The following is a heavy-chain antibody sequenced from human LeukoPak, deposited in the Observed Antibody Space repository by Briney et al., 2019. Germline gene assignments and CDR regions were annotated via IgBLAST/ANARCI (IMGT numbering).Heavy chain of an antibody. CDR3: ASGITMVRGVIIEADAFDI. CDR1: GYTFTSYD. D-gene: IGHD3-10*01. J-gene: IGHJ3*02. CDR2: MNPNSGNT. Sequence: ASVKVSCKASGYTFTSYDINWVRQATGQGLEWMGWMNPNSGNTGYAQKSRGRVTMTRNTSISTAYMELSSLRSEDTAVYYCASGITMVRGVIIEADAFDIWGQGTMVTVSS. V-gene: IGHV1-8*01.